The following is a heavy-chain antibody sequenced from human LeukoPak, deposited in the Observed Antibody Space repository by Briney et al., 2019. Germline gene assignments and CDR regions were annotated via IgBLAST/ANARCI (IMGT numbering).Heavy chain of an antibody. CDR2: SNPNSGGT. J-gene: IGHJ4*02. V-gene: IGHV1-2*02. D-gene: IGHD1-26*01. CDR3: ARFSPTFEQVGATVY. Sequence: GASVKVSCKASGYTFTGYYMHWVRQAPGQGLEWMGWSNPNSGGTNYAQKFQGRVTMTRDTSISPAYMELSRLRSDDTAVYYCARFSPTFEQVGATVYWGQGTLVTVSS. CDR1: GYTFTGYY.